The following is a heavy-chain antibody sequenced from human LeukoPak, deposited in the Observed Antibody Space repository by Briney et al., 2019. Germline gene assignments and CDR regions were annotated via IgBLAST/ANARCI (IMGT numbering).Heavy chain of an antibody. CDR2: IIPILGIA. CDR1: GGTFSSYT. CDR3: AREIPIAAAGYFDY. D-gene: IGHD6-13*01. V-gene: IGHV1-69*04. Sequence: ASVKVSCKASGGTFSSYTISWVRQAPGQPLEWVGRIIPILGIANYAQKFQGRVTITADKSTSTAYMELSSLRSEDTAVYYCAREIPIAAAGYFDYWGQGTLVTVSS. J-gene: IGHJ4*02.